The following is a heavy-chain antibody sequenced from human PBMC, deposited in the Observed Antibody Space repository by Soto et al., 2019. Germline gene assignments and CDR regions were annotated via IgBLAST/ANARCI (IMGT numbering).Heavy chain of an antibody. J-gene: IGHJ3*02. Sequence: SETLSLTCTVSGGSISSGGYYWSWIRQHPGNGLEWIGYIYYSGSTYYNPSLKSRVTISVDTSKNQFSLKLSSVTAADTAVYYCARVGGGLEWLEAFDIWGQGTMVTVSS. CDR3: ARVGGGLEWLEAFDI. CDR1: GGSISSGGYY. D-gene: IGHD3-3*01. CDR2: IYYSGST. V-gene: IGHV4-31*03.